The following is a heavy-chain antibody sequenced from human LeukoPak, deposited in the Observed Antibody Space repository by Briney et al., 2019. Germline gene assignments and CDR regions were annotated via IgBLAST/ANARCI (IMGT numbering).Heavy chain of an antibody. D-gene: IGHD1-7*01. V-gene: IGHV3-15*01. J-gene: IGHJ4*02. CDR2: IKSKTDGGTT. CDR1: GFTFSNAW. Sequence: GGSLRLSCAASGFTFSNAWMSWVRQAPGKGLEWVGRIKSKTDGGTTDYAASVKGRFTISRDDSKNTLYLQMNSLKTEDTAVYYCTTVFSGTQGGYYFDYWGQGTLVTASS. CDR3: TTVFSGTQGGYYFDY.